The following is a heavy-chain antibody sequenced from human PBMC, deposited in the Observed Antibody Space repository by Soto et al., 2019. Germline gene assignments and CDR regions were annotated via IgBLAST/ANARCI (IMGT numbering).Heavy chain of an antibody. CDR1: GFTFSSYA. CDR3: AKDMDSEFLAAACY. Sequence: LRLSCAASGFTFSSYAMSWVRQAPGKGLEWVSAISGSGGSTYYADSVKGRFTISRDNSKNTLYLQMNSLRAEDAAVYYCAKDMDSEFLAAACYWGQGTLVTVS. J-gene: IGHJ4*02. D-gene: IGHD6-13*01. CDR2: ISGSGGST. V-gene: IGHV3-23*01.